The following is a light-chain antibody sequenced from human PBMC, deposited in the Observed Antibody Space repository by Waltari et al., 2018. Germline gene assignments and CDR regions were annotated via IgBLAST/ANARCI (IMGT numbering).Light chain of an antibody. Sequence: SHELTQPPSVSVSLGQTARITCSGDTVSNQYVYWYQHKPGQAPVLLIYKDTERPSGIPDRFSGSSSGTSVTLTISGVQAEDEADYYCQLADSTVTYVFGPGTKVIVL. V-gene: IGLV3-25*03. CDR1: TVSNQY. CDR2: KDT. CDR3: QLADSTVTYV. J-gene: IGLJ1*01.